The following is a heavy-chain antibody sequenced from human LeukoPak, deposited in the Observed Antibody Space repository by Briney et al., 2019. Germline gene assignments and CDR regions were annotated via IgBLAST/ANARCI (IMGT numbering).Heavy chain of an antibody. D-gene: IGHD2-2*01. V-gene: IGHV3-33*01. Sequence: GGSLRLSCAASGFTFSSYGMHWVRQAPGKGLEWVAVIWYDGSNKYYADSVKGRFTISRDNSKNTLYLQINSLRAEDTAVYYCARDGVVVVPAALPYYYYYMDVWGKGTTVTVSS. J-gene: IGHJ6*03. CDR3: ARDGVVVVPAALPYYYYYMDV. CDR1: GFTFSSYG. CDR2: IWYDGSNK.